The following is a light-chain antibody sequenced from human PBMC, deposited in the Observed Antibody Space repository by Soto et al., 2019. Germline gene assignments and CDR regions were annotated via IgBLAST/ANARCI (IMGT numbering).Light chain of an antibody. CDR3: LQHDVYPRT. V-gene: IGKV1-33*01. Sequence: ISHYLIWYQQKPGKAPKLLIYAASSLEPGVPSRFSGSGSGTEFTLTISSLQPEDFATYYCLQHDVYPRTFGQGTKVDIK. CDR1: ISHY. CDR2: AAS. J-gene: IGKJ1*01.